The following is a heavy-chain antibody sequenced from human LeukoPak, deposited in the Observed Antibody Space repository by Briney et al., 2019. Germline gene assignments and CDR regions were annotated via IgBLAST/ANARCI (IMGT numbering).Heavy chain of an antibody. CDR2: ISYDGSNK. J-gene: IGHJ4*02. V-gene: IGHV3-30*18. CDR3: ANLPL. Sequence: GRSLRLSCSTSGFTFSNYGMHWVRQAPGKGLEWVAVISYDGSNKYYADSVKGRFTISRDNSKNTLYLQMNSLRPEDAAVYYCANLPLWGQGTLVTVSS. CDR1: GFTFSNYG.